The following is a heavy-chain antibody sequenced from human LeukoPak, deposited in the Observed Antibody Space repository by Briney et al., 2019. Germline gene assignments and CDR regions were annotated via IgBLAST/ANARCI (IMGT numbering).Heavy chain of an antibody. CDR3: ARGRTREYQLLLFDY. CDR2: ITGSGAYT. D-gene: IGHD2-2*01. V-gene: IGHV3-23*01. J-gene: IGHJ4*02. CDR1: GFTLNNYA. Sequence: GGSLRLSCTASGFTLNNYAMTWVRQAPGKGLEWVSAITGSGAYTNYADSVKGRFTISRDNSKNTLYLQMNSLRAEDTAVYYCARGRTREYQLLLFDYWGQGTLVTVSS.